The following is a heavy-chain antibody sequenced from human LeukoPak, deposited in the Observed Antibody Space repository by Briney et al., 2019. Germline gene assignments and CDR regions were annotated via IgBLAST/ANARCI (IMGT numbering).Heavy chain of an antibody. CDR3: ARQIVVVPAASDY. Sequence: ASVKVSCKASGYTFTGYYMHWVRQAPGQGLEWMGWINPNSGGTNYAQKFQGRVTMTRDTSISTAYMELSRLRSDDTAVYYCARQIVVVPAASDYWGQGTLVTVSS. CDR2: INPNSGGT. J-gene: IGHJ4*02. V-gene: IGHV1-2*02. CDR1: GYTFTGYY. D-gene: IGHD2-2*01.